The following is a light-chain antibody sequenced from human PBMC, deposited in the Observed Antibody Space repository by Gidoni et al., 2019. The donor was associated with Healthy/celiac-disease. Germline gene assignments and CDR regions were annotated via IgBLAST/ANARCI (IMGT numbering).Light chain of an antibody. Sequence: EIVLTQSPATLSLSPGARATLSCRTSQSVSSYLAWSQQNPGQAPRLLIYDASNRATGLPARFSGSGSGTDVTLTISSLEPEDFAVYYCQQRSNWPPTWTFGQGTKVEIK. CDR2: DAS. CDR3: QQRSNWPPTWT. V-gene: IGKV3-11*01. J-gene: IGKJ1*01. CDR1: QSVSSY.